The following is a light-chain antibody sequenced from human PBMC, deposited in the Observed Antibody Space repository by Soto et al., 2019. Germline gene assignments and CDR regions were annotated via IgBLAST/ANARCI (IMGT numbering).Light chain of an antibody. CDR1: QSIGTW. J-gene: IGKJ1*01. CDR2: DAS. V-gene: IGKV1-5*01. Sequence: DIQMTQSPSTLSASVGDRATITCRASQSIGTWLAWYQQKPGKAPKLLIFDASTLESGVPSRFSGSGSGTDFTLTISSLQPDDFATYYCQQYSDSSGAFGQGTKV. CDR3: QQYSDSSGA.